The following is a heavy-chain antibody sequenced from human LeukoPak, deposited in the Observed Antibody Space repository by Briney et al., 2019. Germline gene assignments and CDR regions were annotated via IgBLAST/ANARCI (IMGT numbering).Heavy chain of an antibody. D-gene: IGHD3-10*01. CDR3: AREESGSLWFGDPQRDY. V-gene: IGHV1-69*04. Sequence: ASVKVSCKASGGTFSSYAISWVRQAPGQGLEWMGRIIPILGIANYAQKFQGRVTITADKSTSTAYMELSSLRSEDAAVYYCAREESGSLWFGDPQRDYWGQGTLVTVSS. CDR1: GGTFSSYA. J-gene: IGHJ4*02. CDR2: IIPILGIA.